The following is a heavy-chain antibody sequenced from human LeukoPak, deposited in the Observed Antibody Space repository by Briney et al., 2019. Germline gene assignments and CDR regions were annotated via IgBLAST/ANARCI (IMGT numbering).Heavy chain of an antibody. J-gene: IGHJ4*02. Sequence: GGSLRLSCAASGFTFSTYSMTWVRQAPGKGLEWVSYISSRSTVIYYADSLRGRFTISRDNAKNSLYLQVNSLRVEDTALYFCAREAVAGRGLDYWGQGALVTVSS. D-gene: IGHD6-19*01. V-gene: IGHV3-48*01. CDR3: AREAVAGRGLDY. CDR1: GFTFSTYS. CDR2: ISSRSTVI.